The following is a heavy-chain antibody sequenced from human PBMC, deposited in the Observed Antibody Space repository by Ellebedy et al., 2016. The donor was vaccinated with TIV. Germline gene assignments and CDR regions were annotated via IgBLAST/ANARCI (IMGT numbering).Heavy chain of an antibody. Sequence: GESLKISCEASGFTFNSYAMTWVRQAPGKGLECVSGISGGAVSTVYAESVRGRFTISRDNSKNTLYRQMNSLRAEDTALYYCAGVDHYWGQGTLVTVSS. D-gene: IGHD5-24*01. CDR3: AGVDHY. V-gene: IGHV3-23*01. J-gene: IGHJ4*02. CDR2: ISGGAVST. CDR1: GFTFNSYA.